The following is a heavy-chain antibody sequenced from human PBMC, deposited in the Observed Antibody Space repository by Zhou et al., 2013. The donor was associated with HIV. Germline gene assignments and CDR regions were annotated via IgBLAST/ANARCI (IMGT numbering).Heavy chain of an antibody. V-gene: IGHV1-18*01. D-gene: IGHD6-13*01. CDR3: AREGPNSSSLH. CDR1: GYIFSDYA. CDR2: ISGNNGDT. Sequence: QVQLVQSGAEVKKPGASVKVSCRASGYIFSDYAITWVRQAPGQGLEWMGWISGNNGDTDYAQNFQGRVTMTIDTSTSTAYMELRSLRSDDTALYYCAREGPNSSSLHWGQGTLVTVSS. J-gene: IGHJ4*02.